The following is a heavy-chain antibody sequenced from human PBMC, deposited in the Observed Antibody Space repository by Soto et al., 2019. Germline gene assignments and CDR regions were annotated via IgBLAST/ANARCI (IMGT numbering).Heavy chain of an antibody. Sequence: GGSLRLSFAASGFTFSSYAMSWVRQAPGKGLEWVSIISGSGGGTYYADSAKGRFTISRDNSKNTLYLQVNSLRAEDTAVYYCAKGDSSWSYFDFWGQGTLVTVSS. J-gene: IGHJ4*02. CDR2: ISGSGGGT. CDR3: AKGDSSWSYFDF. CDR1: GFTFSSYA. D-gene: IGHD6-13*01. V-gene: IGHV3-23*01.